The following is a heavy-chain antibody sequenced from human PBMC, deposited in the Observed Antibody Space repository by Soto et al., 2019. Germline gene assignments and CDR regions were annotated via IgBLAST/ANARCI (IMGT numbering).Heavy chain of an antibody. CDR2: ISETGRST. CDR1: LFAFSNYV. D-gene: IGHD2-2*01. J-gene: IGHJ4*02. CDR3: ASGLTTSPHY. V-gene: IGHV3-23*01. Sequence: GGSLRLSCVDSLFAFSNYVMSWVRQAPGKGLEWVSTISETGRSTYYADSVKGRFTISRDNAKNTLYLEMSSLRPEDTALYYCASGLTTSPHYWGQGSLVTVSS.